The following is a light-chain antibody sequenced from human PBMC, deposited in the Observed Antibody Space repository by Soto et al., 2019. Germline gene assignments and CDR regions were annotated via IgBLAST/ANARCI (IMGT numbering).Light chain of an antibody. CDR2: EVS. V-gene: IGLV2-8*01. CDR1: SSDVGGYNY. CDR3: SSYAGINNFVV. Sequence: QSALTQPPSASGSPGQSVTISCTGTSSDVGGYNYVSWYQQHPGKAPKLMIYEVSKRPSGVPDRFSGSKAGNTASLTVSGLLAEDEADYYCSSYAGINNFVVFGGGTKLTVL. J-gene: IGLJ2*01.